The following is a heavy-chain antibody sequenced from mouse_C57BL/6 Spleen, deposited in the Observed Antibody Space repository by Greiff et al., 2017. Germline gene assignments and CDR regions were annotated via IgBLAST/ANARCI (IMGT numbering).Heavy chain of an antibody. CDR1: GYTFTSYW. CDR2: IHPNSGST. D-gene: IGHD1-1*01. V-gene: IGHV1-64*01. Sequence: VQLQQPGAELVKPGASVKLSCKASGYTFTSYWMHWVKQRPGQGLEWIGMIHPNSGSTNYNEKFKSKATLTVDKSSSTAYMQLSSLTSEDSAVYYCARYYYGSSYRFAYWGQGTLVTVSA. CDR3: ARYYYGSSYRFAY. J-gene: IGHJ3*01.